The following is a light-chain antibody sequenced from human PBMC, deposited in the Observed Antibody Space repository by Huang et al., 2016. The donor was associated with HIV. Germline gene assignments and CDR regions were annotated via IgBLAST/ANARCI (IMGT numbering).Light chain of an antibody. Sequence: DIQMTQSSATLSASVGDRVIITCRASQSIGTWLAWYQQKPGKAPNLLIYEAATVEGGVPSRFSGGGSGTEFTLTINSLQPDDFATYYCQHYKSFPWTFGQGTKVEV. CDR1: QSIGTW. CDR2: EAA. V-gene: IGKV1-5*03. CDR3: QHYKSFPWT. J-gene: IGKJ1*01.